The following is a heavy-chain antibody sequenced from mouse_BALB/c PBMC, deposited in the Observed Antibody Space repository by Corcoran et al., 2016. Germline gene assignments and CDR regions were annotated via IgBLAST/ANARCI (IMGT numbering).Heavy chain of an antibody. CDR3: ARPVTPRLYWYFDV. J-gene: IGHJ1*01. V-gene: IGHV1-84*02. D-gene: IGHD2-3*01. CDR2: IYPGSGNT. CDR1: GYTFTDYY. Sequence: QIQLQQSGPELVKPGASVKISCKASGYTFTDYYINWVKQKPGQGLEWIGWIYPGSGNTKYNEKFKGKATLTVDTSSITAYMQLSSLTSEDTAVYFCARPVTPRLYWYFDVWGAGTTVTVSS.